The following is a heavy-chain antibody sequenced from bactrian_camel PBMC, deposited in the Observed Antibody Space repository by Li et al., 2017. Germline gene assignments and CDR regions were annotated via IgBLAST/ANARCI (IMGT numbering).Heavy chain of an antibody. CDR1: EFTLHTSD. Sequence: VQLVESGGGSVQAGGSLRLSCTASEFTLHTSDVGWYRRRAPGADSDLLSTISPDGTTYYASAVKGRFTIAQEAFKNAVDLQVDSLKPDDTATYYCAVLLDRSLGWGPLESNDYYGQGTQVTVST. V-gene: IGHV3S56*01. CDR3: AVLLDRSLGWGPLESNDY. J-gene: IGHJ4*01. D-gene: IGHD5*01. CDR2: ISPDGTT.